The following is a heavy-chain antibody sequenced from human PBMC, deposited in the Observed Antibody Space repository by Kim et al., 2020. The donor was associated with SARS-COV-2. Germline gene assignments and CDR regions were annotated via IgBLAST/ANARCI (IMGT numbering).Heavy chain of an antibody. V-gene: IGHV4-39*01. CDR1: GGSISSSSYY. J-gene: IGHJ5*02. D-gene: IGHD6-6*01. CDR3: ARLKYSSSSGYNWFDP. Sequence: SETLSLTCTVSGGSISSSSYYWGWIRQPPGKGLEWIGSIYYSGSTYYNPSLKSRVTISVDTSKNQFSLKLSSVTAADTAVYYCARLKYSSSSGYNWFDPWGQGTLVTVSS. CDR2: IYYSGST.